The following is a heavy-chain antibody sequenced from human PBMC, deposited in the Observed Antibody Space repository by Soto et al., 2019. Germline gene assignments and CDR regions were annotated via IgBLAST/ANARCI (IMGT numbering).Heavy chain of an antibody. Sequence: VASVKVSCKVSGYTLTELCMHWVRQAPGKGLEWMGGLEPEDGEIIYAQKFQGRITMTEDTSTDTAYMELSRLTSEDTAVYYCATRSPPGNWFDPWGQGTLVTVSS. J-gene: IGHJ5*02. V-gene: IGHV1-24*01. CDR1: GYTLTELC. CDR2: LEPEDGEI. CDR3: ATRSPPGNWFDP.